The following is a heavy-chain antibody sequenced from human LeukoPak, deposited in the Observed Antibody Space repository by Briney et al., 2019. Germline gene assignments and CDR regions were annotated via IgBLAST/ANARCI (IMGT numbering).Heavy chain of an antibody. CDR2: ISYDGSNK. D-gene: IGHD3-10*01. J-gene: IGHJ4*02. CDR1: GFTFSSYA. V-gene: IGHV3-30-3*01. CDR3: VSPIPLWFGPEVFDY. Sequence: GGSLRLSCAASGFTFSSYAMHWVRQAPGKGLEWVAVISYDGSNKYYADSVKGRFTISRDNSKNTLYLQMNSLRAEDTAVYYCVSPIPLWFGPEVFDYWGQGTLVTVSS.